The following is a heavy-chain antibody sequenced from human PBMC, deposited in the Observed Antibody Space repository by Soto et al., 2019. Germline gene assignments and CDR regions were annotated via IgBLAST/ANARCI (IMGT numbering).Heavy chain of an antibody. CDR3: ERAIITYQPRLYYGMDV. D-gene: IGHD2-2*01. J-gene: IGHJ6*02. CDR1: GFTFDDYA. Sequence: GGSLRLSCAASGFTFDDYAMHWVRQAPGKGLEWVSGVSWNSDTIGYADSVKGRFSISRDNAKNALYLQMNSLRAEDTAVYYCERAIITYQPRLYYGMDVWGQGTTVTVSS. CDR2: VSWNSDTI. V-gene: IGHV3-9*01.